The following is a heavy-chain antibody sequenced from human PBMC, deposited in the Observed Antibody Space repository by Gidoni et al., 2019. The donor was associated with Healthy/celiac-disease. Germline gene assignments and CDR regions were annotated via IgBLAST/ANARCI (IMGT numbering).Heavy chain of an antibody. D-gene: IGHD6-13*01. CDR2: SRSKANSYAT. V-gene: IGHV3-73*02. CDR1: GITVRGSA. J-gene: IGHJ4*02. Sequence: QLVESGGGMVQPGGSLKLSCAASGITVRGSAMHWVRQASGKGLERVGRSRSKANSYATAYAASGKGRFTISIDDSKNTSYLQMNSLKTEDTSVYYCTRVIGQQLENLCFDYWGQVTLVTVSS. CDR3: TRVIGQQLENLCFDY.